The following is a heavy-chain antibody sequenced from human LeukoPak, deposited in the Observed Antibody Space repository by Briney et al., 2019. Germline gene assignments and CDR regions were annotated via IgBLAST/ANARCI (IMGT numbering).Heavy chain of an antibody. Sequence: GGSLRLSCAVSGFPFSFYEMNWVRQAPGKGLEWVSNIHSSGTTTYYADSVKGRFSISGDNAKNSLYLRMNSLRVEDTAVYYCALLAVASDFDYWGQGALVTVSS. CDR1: GFPFSFYE. D-gene: IGHD6-19*01. J-gene: IGHJ4*02. CDR3: ALLAVASDFDY. CDR2: IHSSGTTT. V-gene: IGHV3-48*03.